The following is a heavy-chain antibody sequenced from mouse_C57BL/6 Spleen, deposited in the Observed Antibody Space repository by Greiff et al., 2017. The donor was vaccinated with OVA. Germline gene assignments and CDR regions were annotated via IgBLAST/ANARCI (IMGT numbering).Heavy chain of an antibody. D-gene: IGHD2-1*01. Sequence: VQLKESGAELVRPGASVKLSCTASGFNIKDDYMHWVKQRPEQGLEWIGWIDPENGDTEYASKFQGKATITADTSSNTASLQLSSLTSEDTAVYYCTNGKNWYFDVWGTGTTVTVSS. V-gene: IGHV14-4*01. CDR2: IDPENGDT. CDR1: GFNIKDDY. CDR3: TNGKNWYFDV. J-gene: IGHJ1*03.